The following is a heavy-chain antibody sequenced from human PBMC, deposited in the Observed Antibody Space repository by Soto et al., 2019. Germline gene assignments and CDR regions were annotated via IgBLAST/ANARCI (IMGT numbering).Heavy chain of an antibody. J-gene: IGHJ6*02. V-gene: IGHV1-18*04. CDR3: ARDEGLLKYYYYYGMDV. D-gene: IGHD2-21*01. Sequence: ASVKVSCKASGYTFTSYGISWVRQAPGQGLEWMGWISAYNGNTNYAQRLQGRVTMTTDTPTSTAYMELRSLRSDDTAVYYCARDEGLLKYYYYYGMDVWGQGTTVTVSS. CDR2: ISAYNGNT. CDR1: GYTFTSYG.